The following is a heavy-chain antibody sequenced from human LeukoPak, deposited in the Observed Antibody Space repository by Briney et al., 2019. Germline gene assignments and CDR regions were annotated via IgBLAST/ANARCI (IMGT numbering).Heavy chain of an antibody. CDR3: ARKSYGSGSYYPSDY. CDR2: ISSSGSTI. CDR1: GFTFSSYE. J-gene: IGHJ4*02. D-gene: IGHD3-10*01. Sequence: GGSLRLSCAASGFTFSSYEMNWVRQAPGKGLEWVSYISSSGSTIYYADSVKGRFTISRDNAKNSLYLQMNSLRAEDTAVYYCARKSYGSGSYYPSDYWGQGTLVTVSS. V-gene: IGHV3-48*03.